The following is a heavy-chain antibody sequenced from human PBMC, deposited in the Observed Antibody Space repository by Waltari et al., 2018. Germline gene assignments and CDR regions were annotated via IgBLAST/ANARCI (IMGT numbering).Heavy chain of an antibody. V-gene: IGHV3-30*18. CDR3: AKDHSGNDFFFFDH. CDR1: GFPFRGEG. CDR2: VSYDGSHT. D-gene: IGHD1-26*01. J-gene: IGHJ4*02. Sequence: QVQLVESGGGVVQPGRSLTVSWAAAGFPFRGEGMHWVRRAPGKGLEWVASVSYDGSHTYYGDSVRCRFTISRDNSKNTLHLQMNSLRGDDTAVYYCAKDHSGNDFFFFDHWGQGTLVIVSP.